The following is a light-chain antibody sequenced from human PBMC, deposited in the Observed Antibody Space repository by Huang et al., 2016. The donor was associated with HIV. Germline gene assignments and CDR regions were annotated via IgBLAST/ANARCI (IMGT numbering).Light chain of an antibody. Sequence: DIEMTQSPDSLTVSLGARAIINCKSSQAVLKTSNKKNYLAWYQQRPGQPPKVLIDWASSRESGVPDRFSGSGSGTDFNLTISSLQPEDLAVYYCQQYYSPPYTFGQGTRLEI. CDR3: QQYYSPPYT. CDR1: QAVLKTSNKKNY. J-gene: IGKJ2*01. V-gene: IGKV4-1*01. CDR2: WAS.